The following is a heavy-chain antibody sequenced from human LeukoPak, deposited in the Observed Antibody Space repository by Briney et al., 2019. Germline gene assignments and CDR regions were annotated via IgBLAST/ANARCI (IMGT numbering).Heavy chain of an antibody. CDR1: GGSLSGYY. CDR3: ARVRLMITFGGVIATPYYFDY. J-gene: IGHJ4*02. D-gene: IGHD3-16*02. Sequence: SETLSLTCAVYGGSLSGYYWSWIRQPPGKGLEWIGEINPSGNTNYNPSLKSRVTISVDTSKNQFSLKLSSVTAADTAVYYCARVRLMITFGGVIATPYYFDYWGQGTLVTVSS. CDR2: INPSGNT. V-gene: IGHV4-34*01.